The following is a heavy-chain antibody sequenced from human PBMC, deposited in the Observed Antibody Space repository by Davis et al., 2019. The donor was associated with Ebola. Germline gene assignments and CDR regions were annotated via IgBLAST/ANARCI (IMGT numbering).Heavy chain of an antibody. CDR3: ARAETYYDFWSGYDDY. CDR1: GYTFTSYG. Sequence: SVKVSSKASGYTFTSYGISWVRQAPGQGLEWMGRIIPILGIANYAQKFQGRVTITADKSTSTAYMELSSLRSEDTAVYYCARAETYYDFWSGYDDYWGQGTLVTVSS. V-gene: IGHV1-69*04. D-gene: IGHD3-3*01. J-gene: IGHJ4*02. CDR2: IIPILGIA.